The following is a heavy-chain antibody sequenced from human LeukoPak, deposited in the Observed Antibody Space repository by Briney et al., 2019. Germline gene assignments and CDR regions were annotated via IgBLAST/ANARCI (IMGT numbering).Heavy chain of an antibody. J-gene: IGHJ4*02. CDR2: ISGSGGST. CDR1: GFTFSNYA. Sequence: GGPLILSCAASGFTFSNYAMSWVRQAPGKGLEWVSGISGSGGSTYYAESVKGRFTISRDNSKNTLYLQMNTLRAEDTAVYYCAKEDDFWSGYYFDYWGQGTLVTVSS. CDR3: AKEDDFWSGYYFDY. D-gene: IGHD3-3*01. V-gene: IGHV3-23*01.